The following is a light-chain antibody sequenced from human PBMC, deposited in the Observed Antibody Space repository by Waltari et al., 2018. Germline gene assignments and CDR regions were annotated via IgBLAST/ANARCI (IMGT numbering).Light chain of an antibody. CDR2: EVS. CDR3: NSYTSSSTVV. J-gene: IGLJ2*01. CDR1: SSDVGAYNY. V-gene: IGLV2-14*01. Sequence: QSALTQPASVSASPGQSITISCTGTSSDVGAYNYVSWYQRHPGKAPKLMIYEVSNRPSGVSNRFSGSKSGNTASLTISGLQAEDEADYYCNSYTSSSTVVFGGGTKLTVL.